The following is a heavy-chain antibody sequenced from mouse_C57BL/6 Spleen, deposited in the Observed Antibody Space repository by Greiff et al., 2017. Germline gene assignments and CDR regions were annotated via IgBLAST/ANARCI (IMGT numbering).Heavy chain of an antibody. V-gene: IGHV1-72*01. J-gene: IGHJ4*01. D-gene: IGHD2-4*01. CDR1: GYTFTSYW. Sequence: QVQLQQPGAELVKPGASVKLSCKASGYTFTSYWMHWVKQRPGRGLEWIGRIYPDSGGTTYNEKFKGKATLTVDKASSTAYMQLSSLTSEDSAVYYLARSGHYDYRGYALDYWGQGTTVTVSS. CDR3: ARSGHYDYRGYALDY. CDR2: IYPDSGGT.